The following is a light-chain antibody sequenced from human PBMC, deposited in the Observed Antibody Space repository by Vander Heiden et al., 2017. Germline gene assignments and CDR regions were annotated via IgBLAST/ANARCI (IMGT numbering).Light chain of an antibody. CDR3: HQYKSYPIT. CDR1: QSISNW. Sequence: DIQMTQSPPTLSASVGDRVTITCRASQSISNWLAWYQQKPGKAPKLLIYKASTLESGVPSRFSGSGSGTEFTLTISSLQPDDFATYYCHQYKSYPITFGQGTRLEIK. J-gene: IGKJ5*01. V-gene: IGKV1-5*03. CDR2: KAS.